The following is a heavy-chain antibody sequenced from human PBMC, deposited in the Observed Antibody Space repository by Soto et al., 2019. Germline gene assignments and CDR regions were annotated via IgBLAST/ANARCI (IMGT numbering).Heavy chain of an antibody. Sequence: QVQLVESGGGVVQPGRSLRLSCAASGFTFSSYGMHWVRQAPGKGLEWVAVIWYDGSNKYYADYVKGRFTISRDNSKNTLYLEMNSLRAEDTAVYYCARDCGGGLQYNGHAFDIWGQGTMVTVSS. V-gene: IGHV3-33*01. CDR1: GFTFSSYG. CDR3: ARDCGGGLQYNGHAFDI. J-gene: IGHJ3*02. CDR2: IWYDGSNK. D-gene: IGHD3-16*01.